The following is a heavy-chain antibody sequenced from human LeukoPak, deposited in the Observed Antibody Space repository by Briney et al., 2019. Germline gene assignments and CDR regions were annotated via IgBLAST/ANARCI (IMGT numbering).Heavy chain of an antibody. J-gene: IGHJ4*02. Sequence: AGGSLRLSCAASGFTFSSYWMSWVRQAPGKGLEWVANIKQDGSEKYYVDSVKGRFTISRDNAKNSLYLQMNSLRAEDTAVYYCAKTPNYDYVWGSYRYVAYYFDYWGQGTLVTVSS. CDR3: AKTPNYDYVWGSYRYVAYYFDY. CDR2: IKQDGSEK. V-gene: IGHV3-7*01. D-gene: IGHD3-16*02. CDR1: GFTFSSYW.